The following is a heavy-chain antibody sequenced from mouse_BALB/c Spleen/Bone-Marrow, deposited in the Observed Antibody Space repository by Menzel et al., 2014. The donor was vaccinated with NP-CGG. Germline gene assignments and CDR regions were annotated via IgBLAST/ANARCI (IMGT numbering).Heavy chain of an antibody. V-gene: IGHV14-3*02. CDR3: ARWEYYAMDY. J-gene: IGHJ4*01. D-gene: IGHD4-1*01. CDR1: GFNIKDTY. Sequence: EVQLQQSGAELVKPGASVKLSCTASGFNIKDTYMHWVKQRPEQGLEWIGRIDTANGNTKYDQKFQGKATITADTTANTAYLQLSSLTSEDTAVYYCARWEYYAMDYWGQGTSVTVSS. CDR2: IDTANGNT.